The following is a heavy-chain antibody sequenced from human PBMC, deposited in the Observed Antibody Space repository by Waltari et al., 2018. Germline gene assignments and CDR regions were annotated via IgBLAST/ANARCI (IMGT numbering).Heavy chain of an antibody. CDR1: GFTFISYG. D-gene: IGHD3-10*01. CDR2: ISYDGSNK. Sequence: QVQLVESGGGVVQPGRSLRLSCAASGFTFISYGLPWVRQAPGKGLEWVAVISYDGSNKYYADSVKGRFTISRDNSKNTLYLQMNSLRAEDTAVYYCAKGSDGAYYYYGMDVWGQGTTVTVSS. J-gene: IGHJ6*02. CDR3: AKGSDGAYYYYGMDV. V-gene: IGHV3-30*18.